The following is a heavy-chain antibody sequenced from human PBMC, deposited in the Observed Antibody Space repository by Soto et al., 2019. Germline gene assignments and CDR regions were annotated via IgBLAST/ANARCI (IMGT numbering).Heavy chain of an antibody. V-gene: IGHV3-23*01. Sequence: GGSLRLSCAASGFTFSSYGMNWVPQPPGKGLEWVSSISDTGGNTFYTDSVKGRFTISRDNSKNTLYLQMNNLIADDTAVYYCAKRVAYSSSSAYLDYWGPGNLVTVSS. CDR1: GFTFSSYG. J-gene: IGHJ4*02. CDR2: ISDTGGNT. CDR3: AKRVAYSSSSAYLDY. D-gene: IGHD6-6*01.